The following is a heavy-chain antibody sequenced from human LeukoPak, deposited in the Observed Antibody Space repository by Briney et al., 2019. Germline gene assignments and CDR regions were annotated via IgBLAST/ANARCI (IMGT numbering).Heavy chain of an antibody. CDR3: ARIRSMPGYYFDY. V-gene: IGHV2-70*11. Sequence: SGPTLLNPTQTLTLTCTISGFSLNTTGLCVSWIRQLPGKALGWVARIDRDDYKYNITSLKNRLTISKDTCKNQMVLTMTNLGPVDTATYYCARIRSMPGYYFDYWGQGTLVTVSS. CDR2: IDRDDYK. J-gene: IGHJ4*02. CDR1: GFSLNTTGLC. D-gene: IGHD2/OR15-2a*01.